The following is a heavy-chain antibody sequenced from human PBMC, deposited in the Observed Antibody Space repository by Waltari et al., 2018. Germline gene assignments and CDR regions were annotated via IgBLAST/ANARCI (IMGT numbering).Heavy chain of an antibody. J-gene: IGHJ4*02. V-gene: IGHV1-69*05. CDR1: GGTFSSYA. CDR3: ASSNWPSRDGYNVYFDY. Sequence: QVQLVQSGAVVKKPGSSVKVSCKASGGTFSSYAISWVRQAPGQGLEWMGGIIPSFGTASYAQKLQGRVTITTDESTSTAYMELSSLRSEDTAVYYCASSNWPSRDGYNVYFDYWGQGTLVTVSS. D-gene: IGHD1-1*01. CDR2: IIPSFGTA.